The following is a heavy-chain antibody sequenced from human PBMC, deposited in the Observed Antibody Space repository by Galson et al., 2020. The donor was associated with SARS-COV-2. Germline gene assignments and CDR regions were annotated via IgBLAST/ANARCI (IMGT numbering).Heavy chain of an antibody. D-gene: IGHD2-2*01. CDR1: GFTFSSYA. J-gene: IGHJ6*02. V-gene: IGHV3-30-3*01. CDR3: ARAWVDCSSTSCYPHYYYYYGMDV. CDR2: ISYDGSNK. Sequence: GGSLRLSCAASGFTFSSYAMHWVRQAPGKGLEWVAVISYDGSNKYYADSVKGRFTISRDNSKNTLYLQMNSLRAEDTAVYYCARAWVDCSSTSCYPHYYYYYGMDVWGQGTTVTVSS.